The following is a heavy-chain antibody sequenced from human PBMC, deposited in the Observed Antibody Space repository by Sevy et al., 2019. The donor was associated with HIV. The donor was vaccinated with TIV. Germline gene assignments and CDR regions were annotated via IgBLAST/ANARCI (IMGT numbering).Heavy chain of an antibody. Sequence: GGSLRLSCAASGFTFSSYEMTWVRQAPGKGLEWVSSISSSGTTIYYGDFVEARFTISRDNPKNSLYLQMHSLRAEDTAVYYCARKGGAYDIGFDPWGQGTLVTASS. D-gene: IGHD3-22*01. V-gene: IGHV3-48*03. CDR1: GFTFSSYE. CDR3: ARKGGAYDIGFDP. J-gene: IGHJ5*02. CDR2: ISSSGTTI.